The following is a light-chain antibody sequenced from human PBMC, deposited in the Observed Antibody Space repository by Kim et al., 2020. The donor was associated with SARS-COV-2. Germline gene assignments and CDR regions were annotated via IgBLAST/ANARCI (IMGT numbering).Light chain of an antibody. Sequence: LTQPASVSGSPGQSISISCTGTSSNIGSYNYVSWHQQHPGKAPKLMIYDVNKRPSGISSRFSGSKSGSTASLTISGLQAEDEADYYCSSFTTRSTLVFGGGTQLTVL. CDR1: SSNIGSYNY. J-gene: IGLJ3*02. V-gene: IGLV2-14*03. CDR2: DVN. CDR3: SSFTTRSTLV.